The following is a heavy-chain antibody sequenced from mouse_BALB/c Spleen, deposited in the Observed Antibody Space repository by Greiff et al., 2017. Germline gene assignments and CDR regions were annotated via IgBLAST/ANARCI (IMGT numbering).Heavy chain of an antibody. CDR3: ARHGSTMITALDY. V-gene: IGHV5-9-3*01. J-gene: IGHJ2*01. Sequence: EVKLMESGGGLVKPGGSLKLSCAASGFTFSSYAMSWVRQTPEKRLEWVATISSGGSYTYYPDSVKGRFTISRDNAKNTLYLQMSSLRSEDTAMYYCARHGSTMITALDYWGQGTTLTVSS. D-gene: IGHD2-4*01. CDR2: ISSGGSYT. CDR1: GFTFSSYA.